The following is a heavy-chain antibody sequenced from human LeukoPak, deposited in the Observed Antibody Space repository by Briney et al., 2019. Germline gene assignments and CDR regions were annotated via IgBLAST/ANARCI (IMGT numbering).Heavy chain of an antibody. Sequence: SVKVSCKASGGTFSSYAISWVRQAPGQGLEWMGRIIPIFGIANYAQKFQGRVTITADKSTSTAYMELSNLRSEDTAVYYCARRIAVAGTVWFDPWGQGTLVTVSS. CDR3: ARRIAVAGTVWFDP. CDR1: GGTFSSYA. CDR2: IIPIFGIA. D-gene: IGHD6-19*01. J-gene: IGHJ5*02. V-gene: IGHV1-69*04.